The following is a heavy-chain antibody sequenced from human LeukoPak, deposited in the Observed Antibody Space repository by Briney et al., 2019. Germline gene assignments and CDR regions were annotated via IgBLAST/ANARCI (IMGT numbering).Heavy chain of an antibody. J-gene: IGHJ4*02. CDR3: ARVAIQLWLYYFDY. Sequence: GGSLRLSCAASGFTFSDYYMSWIRQAPGKGLEWVSYISSSGSTIYYADSVKGRFTISRDNAKNSLYLQMNSLRAEDTAVYYCARVAIQLWLYYFDYWGQGTLVAVSS. CDR2: ISSSGSTI. CDR1: GFTFSDYY. D-gene: IGHD5-18*01. V-gene: IGHV3-11*04.